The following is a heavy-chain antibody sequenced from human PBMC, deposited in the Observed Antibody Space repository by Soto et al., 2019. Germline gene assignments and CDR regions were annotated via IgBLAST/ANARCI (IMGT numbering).Heavy chain of an antibody. CDR3: ARDDAYSSYFFDY. D-gene: IGHD4-4*01. CDR2: ISYDGTNT. CDR1: VIIFSNYA. V-gene: IGHV3-30-3*01. J-gene: IGHJ4*02. Sequence: QVQLEESGGGVVQPGRSLRLSCAASVIIFSNYAMHWVRQAPGKGLEWVAVISYDGTNTYYADSVKGRFTISRDNSKNTLYLQMNSQRPEDTAVYRCARDDAYSSYFFDYWGQGTLVTVSS.